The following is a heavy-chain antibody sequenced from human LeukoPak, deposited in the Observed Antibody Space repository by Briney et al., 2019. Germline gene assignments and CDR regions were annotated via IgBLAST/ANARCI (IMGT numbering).Heavy chain of an antibody. CDR1: GGTFTSDA. CDR2: IMPNFGKA. Sequence: SVKVSCKPSGGTFTSDAISSVRPAPGQRRGWMGRIMPNFGKANYAQKSQGRVTITTDESTSTAYMELSSLRSEDTAVYYCARDPYYYDSSGYYRDWGQGTLVTVSS. CDR3: ARDPYYYDSSGYYRD. J-gene: IGHJ4*02. D-gene: IGHD3-22*01. V-gene: IGHV1-69*05.